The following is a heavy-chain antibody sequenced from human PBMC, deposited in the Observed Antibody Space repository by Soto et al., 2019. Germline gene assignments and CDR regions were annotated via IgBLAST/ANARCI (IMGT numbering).Heavy chain of an antibody. V-gene: IGHV3-15*01. CDR2: IKSKTDGGTT. Sequence: GGSLRLSCAASGFTFSNAWMSWVRQAPGKGLEWVGRIKSKTDGGTTDYAAPVKGRFTISRDDSKNTLYLQMNSLKTEDTAVYYCTTTDFWSGFYYYYMDVWGKGTTVTVSS. D-gene: IGHD3-3*01. J-gene: IGHJ6*03. CDR3: TTTDFWSGFYYYYMDV. CDR1: GFTFSNAW.